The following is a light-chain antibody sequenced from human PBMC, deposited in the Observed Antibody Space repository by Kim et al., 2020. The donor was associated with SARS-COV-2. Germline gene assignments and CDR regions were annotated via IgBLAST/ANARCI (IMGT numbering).Light chain of an antibody. CDR1: SLRSYY. J-gene: IGLJ2*01. CDR3: KSRGTSGNVV. V-gene: IGLV3-19*01. Sequence: SSELTQDPAVSVALGQTVRITCRGDSLRSYYATWYQQKPGQAPVLVVYGKNNRHSGIPDRFSGSSSGNTASLTITGAQAEDEADYYCKSRGTSGNVVFGGGTQLTV. CDR2: GKN.